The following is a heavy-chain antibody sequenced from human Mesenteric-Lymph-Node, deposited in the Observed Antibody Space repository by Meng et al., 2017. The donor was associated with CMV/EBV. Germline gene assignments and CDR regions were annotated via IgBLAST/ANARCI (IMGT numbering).Heavy chain of an antibody. CDR1: GYTFTGHW. CDR2: IYPGDSDA. Sequence: SGYTFTGHWIGWVRQMPGKAPAVMAVIYPGDSDARYGPSFQNHVTISADIHTSTAYLHWSSLRDSDTAMYYCVRLLGDPEALTCWFDPWGQGALVTVSS. J-gene: IGHJ5*02. D-gene: IGHD1-14*01. CDR3: VRLLGDPEALTCWFDP. V-gene: IGHV5-51*04.